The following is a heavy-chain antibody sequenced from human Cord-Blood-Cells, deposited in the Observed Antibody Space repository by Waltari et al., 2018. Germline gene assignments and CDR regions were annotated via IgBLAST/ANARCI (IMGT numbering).Heavy chain of an antibody. Sequence: QLQLQKSGPGLVKPAETLSLNCSVSGGSISSSSYYCGWIRQPPGKGLEWIGSIYYSGSTYYNPSLKSRVTISVDTSKTHFSLKLSSVTAADTAVYSCARSHRYGSGYYWGQGTLVTVPS. CDR3: ARSHRYGSGYY. J-gene: IGHJ4*02. CDR2: IYYSGST. V-gene: IGHV4-39*02. D-gene: IGHD3-10*01. CDR1: GGSISSSSYY.